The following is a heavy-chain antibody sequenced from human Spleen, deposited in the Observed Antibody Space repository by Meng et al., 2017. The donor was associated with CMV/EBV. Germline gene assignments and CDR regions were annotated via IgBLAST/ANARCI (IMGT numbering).Heavy chain of an antibody. CDR2: DIPISGSA. CDR3: ARDISGLFDF. V-gene: IGHV1-69*05. J-gene: IGHJ4*02. CDR1: GGTIKNYA. Sequence: VSGKDSGGTIKNYAISWVRQAPGQGLEWMGGDIPISGSAKYGQEFQGRVTFTTDESTSTAYMELSSLRSEDTALYYCARDISGLFDFWGQGTLVTVSS. D-gene: IGHD3-22*01.